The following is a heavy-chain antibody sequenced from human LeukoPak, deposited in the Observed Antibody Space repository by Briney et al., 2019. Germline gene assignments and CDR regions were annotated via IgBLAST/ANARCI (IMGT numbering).Heavy chain of an antibody. D-gene: IGHD3-3*01. CDR1: GYSFTNYY. J-gene: IGHJ3*02. V-gene: IGHV1-46*01. Sequence: ASVKVSCKASGYSFTNYYLHWVRQAPGQGFEWMGIINPGGGTTTYAQKFQGRVTMTRDTSTSTVYMELSSLSSEDTAVYYCARGGFTTVFSGEVITLDAFDIWGQGTMVTVSS. CDR3: ARGGFTTVFSGEVITLDAFDI. CDR2: INPGGGTT.